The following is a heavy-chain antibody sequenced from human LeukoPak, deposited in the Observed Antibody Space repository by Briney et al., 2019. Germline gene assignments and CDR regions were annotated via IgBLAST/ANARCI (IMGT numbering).Heavy chain of an antibody. Sequence: GEFLKIFSKGSGYSVTSYCNGWGRQVPGEGLGLGVSNYHGGYNTRYSPFFEGQVHISDDKSNHHAFLQRSRLKARDTALYYCARPVVRGQSWGNSIDPWGQGTLVTVSS. CDR1: GYSVTSYC. V-gene: IGHV5-51*01. CDR2: NYHGGYNT. J-gene: IGHJ5*02. D-gene: IGHD3-10*01. CDR3: ARPVVRGQSWGNSIDP.